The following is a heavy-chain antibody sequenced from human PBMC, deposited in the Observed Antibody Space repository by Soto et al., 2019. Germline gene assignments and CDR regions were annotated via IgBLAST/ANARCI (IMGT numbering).Heavy chain of an antibody. CDR2: LIPVFDTP. Sequence: QVQPVQSGSEVKKPGSSVRVSCKTGSFYAVSWVRQAPGQGLEWMGGLIPVFDTPSYAQKFQGRVTITADESKSTAYMELSSLRSEDTALYYCASTPVTGRYSYYGMDAWVQGIAVTVSS. D-gene: IGHD4-4*01. J-gene: IGHJ6*02. V-gene: IGHV1-69*01. CDR3: ASTPVTGRYSYYGMDA. CDR1: SFYA.